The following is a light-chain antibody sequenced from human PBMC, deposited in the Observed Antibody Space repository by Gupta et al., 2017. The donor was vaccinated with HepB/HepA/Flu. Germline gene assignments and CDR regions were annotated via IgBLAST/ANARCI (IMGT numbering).Light chain of an antibody. Sequence: LTQSPGTLSLPPGERATLSCRASQSVSSSFLAWYQQKPGQAPRLLIYGASSRATGIPDRFSGGGSGTDFTLTISRLEPEDFAVYYCQQYGSALWTFGQGTKVEIK. CDR1: QSVSSSF. V-gene: IGKV3-20*01. J-gene: IGKJ1*01. CDR2: GAS. CDR3: QQYGSALWT.